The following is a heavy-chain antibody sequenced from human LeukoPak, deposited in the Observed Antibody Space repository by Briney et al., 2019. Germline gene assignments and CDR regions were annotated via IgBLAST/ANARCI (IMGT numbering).Heavy chain of an antibody. D-gene: IGHD5-12*01. Sequence: SGTLSLTCTVSVGSISSSSYYWGWIRQPPGKGLEWIGSIYYSGSTSYNSSLKGRVTISVDTSKNHFSLKLSSVTAADTAVYYRAGHMATGTPWFDTWGQGALVTASS. J-gene: IGHJ5*02. CDR3: AGHMATGTPWFDT. CDR2: IYYSGST. CDR1: VGSISSSSYY. V-gene: IGHV4-39*01.